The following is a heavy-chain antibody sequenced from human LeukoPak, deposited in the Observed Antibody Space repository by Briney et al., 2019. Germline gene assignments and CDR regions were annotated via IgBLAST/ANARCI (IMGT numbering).Heavy chain of an antibody. J-gene: IGHJ4*02. D-gene: IGHD6-19*01. V-gene: IGHV3-30-3*01. CDR2: ISYDGSNK. CDR1: GFTFSSYA. CDR3: ARAPRLGYSSGGGSDY. Sequence: GGSPRLSCAASGFTFSSYAMHWVRQAPGKGLEWVAVISYDGSNKYYADSVEGRFTISRDNSKNTLYLQMNSLRAEDTAVYYCARAPRLGYSSGGGSDYWGQETLVTVSS.